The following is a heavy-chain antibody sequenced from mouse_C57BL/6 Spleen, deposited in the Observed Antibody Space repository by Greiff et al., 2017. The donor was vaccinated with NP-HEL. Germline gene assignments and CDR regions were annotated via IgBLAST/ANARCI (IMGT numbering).Heavy chain of an antibody. Sequence: EVQLQESGPGLVKPSQSLSLTCSVTGYSITSGYYWNWIRQFPGNKLEWMGYISYDGSNNYNPSLKNRISITRDTSKNQFFLKLNSVTTEDTATYYCAILYDYDERFDYWGQGTTLTVSS. J-gene: IGHJ2*01. D-gene: IGHD2-4*01. CDR3: AILYDYDERFDY. CDR1: GYSITSGYY. CDR2: ISYDGSN. V-gene: IGHV3-6*01.